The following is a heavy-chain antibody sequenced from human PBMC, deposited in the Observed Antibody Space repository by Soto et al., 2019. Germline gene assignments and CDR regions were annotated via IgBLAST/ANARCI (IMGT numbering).Heavy chain of an antibody. CDR2: IVYDGSNK. CDR1: GFTFSSYT. D-gene: IGHD1-7*01. J-gene: IGHJ4*02. CDR3: ASERTGTADY. Sequence: QVQLVETGGGVVQPGRSLRLSCEASGFTFSSYTMHWVRQAPGKGLEWVAVIVYDGSNKYYADSVKGRFTISRDNSKNTLYLQMNSLRAEDTAVYYCASERTGTADYWGQGTLVTVSS. V-gene: IGHV3-30-3*01.